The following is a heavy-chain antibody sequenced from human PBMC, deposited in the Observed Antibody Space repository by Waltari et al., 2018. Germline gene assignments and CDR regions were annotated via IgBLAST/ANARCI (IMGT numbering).Heavy chain of an antibody. J-gene: IGHJ4*02. CDR2: IYHSGST. V-gene: IGHV4-4*02. CDR3: AARYSIGWYSTLY. D-gene: IGHD6-19*01. Sequence: WGSWGGKPPGKGWEWSEEIYHSGSTNYNPSLKSRVTISVDKSKNQFSLKLSSVTAADTAVYYCAARYSIGWYSTLYWGQGTLVTVSS. CDR1: W.